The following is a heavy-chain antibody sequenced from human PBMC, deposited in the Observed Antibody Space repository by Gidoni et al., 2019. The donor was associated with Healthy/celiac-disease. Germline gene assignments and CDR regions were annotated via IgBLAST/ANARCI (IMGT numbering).Heavy chain of an antibody. J-gene: IGHJ5*02. V-gene: IGHV4-59*01. CDR2: LDYSGST. CDR3: ARDVAGYSSSSGGFYNWFDP. Sequence: QVQLQASGPGLVKPSETLSLTCTVSGGSISSYYWSWIRTPPGKGLEWIGYLDYSGSTNYNHSLKSRVTISVDTSKNQFSLKLSSVTAADTAVYYCARDVAGYSSSSGGFYNWFDPWGQGTLVTVSS. D-gene: IGHD6-6*01. CDR1: GGSISSYY.